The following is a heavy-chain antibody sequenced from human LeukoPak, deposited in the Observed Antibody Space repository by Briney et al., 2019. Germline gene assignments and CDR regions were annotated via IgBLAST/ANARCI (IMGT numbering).Heavy chain of an antibody. J-gene: IGHJ5*02. CDR3: ARAPRIYYDSSGYYSWFDP. D-gene: IGHD3-22*01. CDR1: GYTFTSYG. Sequence: ASVKVSCKASGYTFTSYGISWVRQAPGQGLEWMGWISAYNGNTNYAQKLQGRVTMTTDTSTSTAYMELRSLRSDDTAVYYCARAPRIYYDSSGYYSWFDPWGQGTLVTVSS. CDR2: ISAYNGNT. V-gene: IGHV1-18*01.